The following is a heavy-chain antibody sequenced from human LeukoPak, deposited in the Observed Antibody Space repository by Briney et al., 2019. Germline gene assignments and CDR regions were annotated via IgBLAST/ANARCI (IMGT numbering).Heavy chain of an antibody. Sequence: GASVKVSCKASGYTFKSYAITWVRQAPGQGLEWMGWIDPYSGNTNYAQEFQGGVTMTTETFTSTADMEVTSLRSDDTAVYYCASEARFLEWLLPNDYWGQGTLVTVSS. D-gene: IGHD3-3*01. CDR3: ASEARFLEWLLPNDY. CDR1: GYTFKSYA. J-gene: IGHJ4*02. V-gene: IGHV1-18*01. CDR2: IDPYSGNT.